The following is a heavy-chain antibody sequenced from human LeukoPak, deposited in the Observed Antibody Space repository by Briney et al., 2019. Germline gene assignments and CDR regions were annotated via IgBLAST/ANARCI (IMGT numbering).Heavy chain of an antibody. Sequence: ASVKVSCKSSGFTFTDHYIHWVRQGTGQGLEWMGYIGPHSTFTSSPQEFQGRVTMTRDASMSTAYMELTRPTSDDTAVYYCVREGEGPLSKDFDYWGQGTLVTVSS. CDR3: VREGEGPLSKDFDY. J-gene: IGHJ4*02. D-gene: IGHD2/OR15-2a*01. CDR1: GFTFTDHY. V-gene: IGHV1-2*02. CDR2: IGPHSTFT.